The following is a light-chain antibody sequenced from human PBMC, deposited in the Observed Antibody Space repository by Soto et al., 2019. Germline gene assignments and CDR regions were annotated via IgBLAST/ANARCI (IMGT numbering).Light chain of an antibody. CDR2: WAS. Sequence: DIVMTQSPDSLAVSLGERATINCKSSQSVLYSSNNKNYLAWFQQKPRQPPKLLIYWASTRVSGVPDRFSGSGSGTDFPLTISSLQAEDVAVYYCQQYNSIPPTFGQGTKVEIK. CDR3: QQYNSIPPT. CDR1: QSVLYSSNNKNY. J-gene: IGKJ1*01. V-gene: IGKV4-1*01.